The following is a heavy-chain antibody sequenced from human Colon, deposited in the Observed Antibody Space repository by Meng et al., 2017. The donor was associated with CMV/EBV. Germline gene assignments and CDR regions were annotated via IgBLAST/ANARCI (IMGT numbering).Heavy chain of an antibody. J-gene: IGHJ4*02. CDR1: GFTFSSYA. Sequence: GESLKISCAASGFTFSSYAMHWVRQAPGKGLEWVGVSYGAGPTDSAGSAKGRFTISRDNSKNTLFLQMNSLRPEDTGVYYCARQVRLDGRFDYWGQGTLVTVSS. CDR3: ARQVRLDGRFDY. CDR2: SYGAGPT. D-gene: IGHD3-9*01. V-gene: IGHV3-66*02.